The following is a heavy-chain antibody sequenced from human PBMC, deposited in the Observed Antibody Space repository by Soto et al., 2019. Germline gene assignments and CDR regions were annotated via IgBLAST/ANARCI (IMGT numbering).Heavy chain of an antibody. CDR1: GYTFTGYY. D-gene: IGHD5-12*01. CDR3: ARGGLVAQGQFDY. Sequence: QVQLVQSGAEVKKPGASVKVSCKASGYTFTGYYMHWVRQAPGQGLEWMGWINPNSGGTNYAQKLQGWVTRTRDTSISTAYMELSRLRSDDTAVYYCARGGLVAQGQFDYWGQGTLVTVSS. CDR2: INPNSGGT. J-gene: IGHJ4*02. V-gene: IGHV1-2*04.